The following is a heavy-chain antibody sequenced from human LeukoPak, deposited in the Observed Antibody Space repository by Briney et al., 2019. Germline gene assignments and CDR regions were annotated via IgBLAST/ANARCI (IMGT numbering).Heavy chain of an antibody. Sequence: GASVKVSCKASGYTFTGYYMHWVRQAPGQGLERMGWINPNSGGTNYAQKFQGRVTMTRDTSISTAYMELSRLRSDDTAVYYCARDYKGYSYGLYYFDYWGQGTLVTVSS. V-gene: IGHV1-2*02. CDR3: ARDYKGYSYGLYYFDY. CDR1: GYTFTGYY. CDR2: INPNSGGT. D-gene: IGHD5-18*01. J-gene: IGHJ4*02.